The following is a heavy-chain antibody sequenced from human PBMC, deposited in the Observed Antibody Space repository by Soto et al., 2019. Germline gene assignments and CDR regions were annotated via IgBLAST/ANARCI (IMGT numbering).Heavy chain of an antibody. V-gene: IGHV3-23*01. J-gene: IGHJ4*02. D-gene: IGHD5-18*01. Sequence: GESLRLSCAASGFTFSNHAMNWVRQAPGKGLEWVSSIIGSGGTTYYADSVKGRFTISRDDSKNTLYLQMNSLRAEDTAVYYCAKSFMGFSYGKIDYWGQGTLVTVSS. CDR3: AKSFMGFSYGKIDY. CDR1: GFTFSNHA. CDR2: IIGSGGTT.